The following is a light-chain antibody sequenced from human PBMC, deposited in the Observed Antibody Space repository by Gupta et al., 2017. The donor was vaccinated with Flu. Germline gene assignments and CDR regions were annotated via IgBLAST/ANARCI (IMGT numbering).Light chain of an antibody. Sequence: QSALTQPASVSGSPGQSITISCTGTSSDVGGYNYVSWYQQHPGKAPQLMIYEVSNRPSGVSNRFSGSKSGNTASLTIPGLQAEDEADYYCSSYTSSSAWVFGGGTKLTVL. CDR3: SSYTSSSAWV. CDR1: SSDVGGYNY. V-gene: IGLV2-14*01. J-gene: IGLJ3*02. CDR2: EVS.